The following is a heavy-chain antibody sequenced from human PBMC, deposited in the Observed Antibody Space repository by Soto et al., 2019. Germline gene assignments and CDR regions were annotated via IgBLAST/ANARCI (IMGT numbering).Heavy chain of an antibody. CDR2: ISGSGGST. Sequence: EVQLLESGGGLVQPGGSLRLSCAASGFTFSSYAMSWVRQAPGKGLEWVSAISGSGGSTYYADSVKGRCTISRDNSKHTLYLQMNSLSAEDTAVYYCAKVPTTVTIWFDYWGQGTLVTFSS. CDR1: GFTFSSYA. CDR3: AKVPTTVTIWFDY. D-gene: IGHD4-17*01. J-gene: IGHJ4*02. V-gene: IGHV3-23*01.